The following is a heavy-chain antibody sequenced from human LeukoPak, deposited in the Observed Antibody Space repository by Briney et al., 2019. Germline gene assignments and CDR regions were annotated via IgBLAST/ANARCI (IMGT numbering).Heavy chain of an antibody. CDR1: GYTFTSYA. D-gene: IGHD6-13*01. Sequence: ASVKVSCKASGYTFTSYAMHWVRQAPGQRLEWMGWINAGNGNTKCSQKFQGRVTITRDTSASTAYMELSSLRSEDTAVYYCARQQLGRNTYFDYWGQGTLVTVSS. J-gene: IGHJ4*02. V-gene: IGHV1-3*01. CDR2: INAGNGNT. CDR3: ARQQLGRNTYFDY.